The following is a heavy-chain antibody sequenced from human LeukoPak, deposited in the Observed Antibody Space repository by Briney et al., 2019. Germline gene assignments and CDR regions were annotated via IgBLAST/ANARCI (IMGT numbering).Heavy chain of an antibody. Sequence: GGSLRLSCAASGFTVSDNYMNWVRQAPGKGLEWVSVIYSGGTTDYVDSVKGRFTISRDNSKNTLFLQMNSLRAEDTAVYYCARVPGAYGSGTYYVWGQGTRVTVSS. CDR1: GFTVSDNY. V-gene: IGHV3-53*01. CDR3: ARVPGAYGSGTYYV. CDR2: IYSGGTT. D-gene: IGHD3-10*01. J-gene: IGHJ4*02.